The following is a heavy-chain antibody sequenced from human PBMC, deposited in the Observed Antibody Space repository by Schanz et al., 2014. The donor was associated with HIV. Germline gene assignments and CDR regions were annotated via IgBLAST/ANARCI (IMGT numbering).Heavy chain of an antibody. CDR1: GYGFTGFG. V-gene: IGHV1-18*01. D-gene: IGHD4-17*01. CDR3: ARGERTVHDAFDI. Sequence: QVQEVQSGRETKKPGDSVKVSCRTSGYGFTGFGISWVRQAPGQGLEWMGWINTASGGTETAHQFQDRLTLTTQTSTGTAYMELRSLRSADTAVYFCARGERTVHDAFDIWGQGTMVTVSS. J-gene: IGHJ3*02. CDR2: INTASGGT.